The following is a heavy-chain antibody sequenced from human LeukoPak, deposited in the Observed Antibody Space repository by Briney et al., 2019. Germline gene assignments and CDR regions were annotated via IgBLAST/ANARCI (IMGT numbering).Heavy chain of an antibody. D-gene: IGHD3-10*01. CDR1: GFTFRNYV. V-gene: IGHV3-30-3*01. CDR2: TSSDLNVK. CDR3: AREGYYGSGSPPSLYFDY. Sequence: GGSLRLSCAASGFTFRNYVIHWVRQAPGKGLEWVAVTSSDLNVKLYADSVKGRFTISRDNSRSTLYLQMNSLRPEDTVIYYCAREGYYGSGSPPSLYFDYWGQGTLVTVSS. J-gene: IGHJ4*02.